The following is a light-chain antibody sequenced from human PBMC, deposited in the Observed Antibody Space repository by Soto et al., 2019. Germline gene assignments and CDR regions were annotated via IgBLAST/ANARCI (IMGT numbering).Light chain of an antibody. J-gene: IGLJ1*01. Sequence: VLTQPASVSGSPGQSITISCTGTSSDVGAYIFVSWYQQHPGKAPKLMIYDIINRPSGVSNRFSGSKSGNTASLTISGLQAEDEADYYCVSFTTSRSYVFGTGTKVTVL. V-gene: IGLV2-14*03. CDR1: SSDVGAYIF. CDR2: DII. CDR3: VSFTTSRSYV.